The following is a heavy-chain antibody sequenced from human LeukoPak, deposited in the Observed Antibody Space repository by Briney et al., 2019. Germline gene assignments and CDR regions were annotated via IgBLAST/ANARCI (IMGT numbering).Heavy chain of an antibody. CDR2: IYSGGST. CDR1: GFTVSSNY. J-gene: IGHJ3*02. Sequence: PGGSLRLSCAASGFTVSSNYMSWVRQAPGKGLEWVSVIYSGGSTYYADSVKGRFTISRHNSKNTLYLQMNSLRAEDTAVYYCAGLLWFGELLEASDAFDIWGQRTMVTLSS. D-gene: IGHD3-10*01. V-gene: IGHV3-53*04. CDR3: AGLLWFGELLEASDAFDI.